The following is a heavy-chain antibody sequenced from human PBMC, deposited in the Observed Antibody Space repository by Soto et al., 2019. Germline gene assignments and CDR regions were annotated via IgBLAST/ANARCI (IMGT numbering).Heavy chain of an antibody. CDR3: ASDIVVATAPRDYYGMEV. V-gene: IGHV3-48*03. CDR1: VFTFSSYE. D-gene: IGHD2-2*01. J-gene: IGHJ6*01. Sequence: PLRLSCAASVFTFSSYEMNCVRHTPGKWLEWVSYISSSGSTIYYADSVKGRFTISRDNAKNSLYLQMNSLRAEDTAVYYCASDIVVATAPRDYYGMEVWGQGTTV. CDR2: ISSSGSTI.